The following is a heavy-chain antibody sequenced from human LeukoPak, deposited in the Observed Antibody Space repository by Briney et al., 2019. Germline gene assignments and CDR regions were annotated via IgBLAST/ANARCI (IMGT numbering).Heavy chain of an antibody. CDR3: ARDYSDLPARVPYFDY. Sequence: GGSLRLSCAASGFTFSSYSMNWVRQAPGKGLEWVSYISSSSMIYYADSVKGRFTISRDNAKNSLYLQMKSLRDEDTAIYYCARDYSDLPARVPYFDYWGQGTLVTVSS. CDR1: GFTFSSYS. D-gene: IGHD4-17*01. CDR2: ISSSSMI. V-gene: IGHV3-48*02. J-gene: IGHJ4*02.